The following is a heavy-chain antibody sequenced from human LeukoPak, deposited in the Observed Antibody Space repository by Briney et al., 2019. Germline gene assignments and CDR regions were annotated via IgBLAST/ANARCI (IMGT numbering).Heavy chain of an antibody. CDR1: GYTFTNYY. J-gene: IGHJ4*02. V-gene: IGHV1-2*06. CDR2: IDPNTGGT. D-gene: IGHD1-26*01. Sequence: ASVKVSCKTSGYTFTNYYIHWVRQAPGQGLEWMGRIDPNTGGTKSAKNSQGRVTMTRDTSISTAYMALSGLRSDDTAVYYCASLYDIVGTTVDYWGQGTLVPVSS. CDR3: ASLYDIVGTTVDY.